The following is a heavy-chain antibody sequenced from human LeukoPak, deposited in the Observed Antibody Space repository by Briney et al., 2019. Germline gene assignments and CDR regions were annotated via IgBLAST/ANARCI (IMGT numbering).Heavy chain of an antibody. D-gene: IGHD3-10*01. Sequence: PGGSLRLSCAASGFTFDDYGMSWVRQAPGKGLEWVSGINWNGGSTGYADSVMGRFTISRDNAKNSLYLQMNSLRAEDTALYYCAREDYYYGSGSPLGAFDIWGQGTMVTVSS. V-gene: IGHV3-20*04. CDR1: GFTFDDYG. CDR2: INWNGGST. CDR3: AREDYYYGSGSPLGAFDI. J-gene: IGHJ3*02.